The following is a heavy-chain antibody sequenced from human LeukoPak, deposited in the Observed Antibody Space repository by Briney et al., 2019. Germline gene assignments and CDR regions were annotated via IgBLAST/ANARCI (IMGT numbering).Heavy chain of an antibody. CDR1: GFTFSNAW. J-gene: IGHJ5*02. D-gene: IGHD3-10*01. CDR3: TTASGLWFGDRWFVP. Sequence: PGGPLRLSCAASGFTFSNAWMRWVRQAPGKGLEWVGRIKSKTDGGTTDYAATVKGRFTISRDDSKNTLYLQMNSLKTEDTAVYYCTTASGLWFGDRWFVPWGQGTLVSVFS. V-gene: IGHV3-15*01. CDR2: IKSKTDGGTT.